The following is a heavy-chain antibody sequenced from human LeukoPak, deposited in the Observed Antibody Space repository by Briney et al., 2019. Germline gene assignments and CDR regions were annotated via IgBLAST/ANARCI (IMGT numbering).Heavy chain of an antibody. D-gene: IGHD3-10*01. CDR2: INHSGST. CDR3: ARGKDYYGSVLDY. CDR1: GGSFSGYY. Sequence: SETLSLTCAVYGGSFSGYYWSWIRQPPGKGLEGSGEINHSGSTNYNPSLKSPGTISVDTSKNQFSLKLSSVNAADTAVYSCARGKDYYGSVLDYWGQGTLVTVSS. V-gene: IGHV4-34*01. J-gene: IGHJ4*02.